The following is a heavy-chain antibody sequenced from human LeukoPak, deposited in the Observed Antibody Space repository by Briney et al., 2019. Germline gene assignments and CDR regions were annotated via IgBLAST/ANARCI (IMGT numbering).Heavy chain of an antibody. Sequence: SQTLSLTCTVSGGSISRGTYYWSWIRQPAGKGLEWIGRIYASGSSNYNPSLKSRVNLSVDTSKNQFSLRLPSVTAADTAVYYCARAVVVTALQYYFDNWGQGTLVTVSS. CDR2: IYASGSS. V-gene: IGHV4-61*02. CDR1: GGSISRGTYY. J-gene: IGHJ4*02. D-gene: IGHD2-21*02. CDR3: ARAVVVTALQYYFDN.